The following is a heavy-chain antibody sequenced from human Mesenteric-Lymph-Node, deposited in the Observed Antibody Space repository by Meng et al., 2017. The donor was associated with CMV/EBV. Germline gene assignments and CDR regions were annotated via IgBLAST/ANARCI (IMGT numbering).Heavy chain of an antibody. J-gene: IGHJ5*02. Sequence: GGSLRLSCAASGFTFSSYWKSWVRQAPGKGLEWVANIKQDGSEKYYVDSVKGRFTISRDNAKNSLYLQMNSLRAEDTAVYYCARGRYNTGPWGQGTLVTVSS. CDR2: IKQDGSEK. V-gene: IGHV3-7*01. CDR3: ARGRYNTGP. D-gene: IGHD1-14*01. CDR1: GFTFSSYW.